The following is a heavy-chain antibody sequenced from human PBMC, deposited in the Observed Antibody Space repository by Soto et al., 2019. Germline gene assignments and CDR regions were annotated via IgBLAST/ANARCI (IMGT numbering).Heavy chain of an antibody. CDR1: GGSISSYY. V-gene: IGHV4-59*01. J-gene: IGHJ3*02. D-gene: IGHD3-22*01. Sequence: PSETLSLTCTVSGGSISSYYWSWIRQPPGKGLEWIGYIYYSGSTNYNPSLKSRVTISVDTSKNQFSLKLSSVTAADTAVYYCARMIYYDSSGLDAFDIWGQGTMVTV. CDR2: IYYSGST. CDR3: ARMIYYDSSGLDAFDI.